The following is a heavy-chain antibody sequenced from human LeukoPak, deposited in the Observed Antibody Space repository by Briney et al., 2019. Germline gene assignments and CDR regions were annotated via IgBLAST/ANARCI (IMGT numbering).Heavy chain of an antibody. J-gene: IGHJ6*03. CDR3: AIDYYGSGSPPLTYYYYRDV. V-gene: IGHV3-30*02. D-gene: IGHD3-10*01. Sequence: GGSLRLSCAASGFTFSSYGMHWVRQAPGKGLEWVAFIRNDGSNKYYADSVKGRFTISRDNAKNSLYLQMNSLRAEDTAVYYCAIDYYGSGSPPLTYYYYRDVGGKGTTVTIS. CDR1: GFTFSSYG. CDR2: IRNDGSNK.